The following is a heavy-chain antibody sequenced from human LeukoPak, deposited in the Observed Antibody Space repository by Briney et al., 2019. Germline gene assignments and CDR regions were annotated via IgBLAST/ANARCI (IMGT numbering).Heavy chain of an antibody. D-gene: IGHD2-15*01. J-gene: IGHJ4*02. Sequence: GSSVKVSCKASGGTFSSYAISWVRQAPGQGLEWMGGIIPIFGTANYAQKFQGRVMITADESTSTAYMELSSLRSEDTAVYYCARAPVLEYCSGGSCYSGADYLQNDYWGQGTLVTVSS. CDR2: IIPIFGTA. CDR3: ARAPVLEYCSGGSCYSGADYLQNDY. V-gene: IGHV1-69*01. CDR1: GGTFSSYA.